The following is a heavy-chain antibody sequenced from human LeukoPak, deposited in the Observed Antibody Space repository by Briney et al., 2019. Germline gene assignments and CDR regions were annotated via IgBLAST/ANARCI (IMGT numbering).Heavy chain of an antibody. D-gene: IGHD1-1*01. CDR2: TYYRSTWYN. CDR1: GDSVSSSSPA. J-gene: IGHJ3*01. CDR3: ARGGVLDPGSFDF. V-gene: IGHV6-1*01. Sequence: SQTLSLTCALSGDSVSSSSPAWNWIRLSPSRGLEWLARTYYRSTWYNDYAVSVRGRITINPDTSRNQFSLQLNSVTPEDTAVYYCARGGVLDPGSFDFWGQGTLVTVSS.